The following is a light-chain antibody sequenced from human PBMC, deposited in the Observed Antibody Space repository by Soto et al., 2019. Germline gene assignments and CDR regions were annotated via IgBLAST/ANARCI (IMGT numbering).Light chain of an antibody. CDR2: EVS. J-gene: IGLJ3*02. V-gene: IGLV2-23*02. CDR1: SSVVGSYNL. CDR3: CSYAGSSFWV. Sequence: HSVLTQPASVSGSPGQSITISCTGTSSVVGSYNLVSWYQQHPGKAPKLMIYEVSKRPSGVSNRFSGSKSGNTASLTISGLQAEDEADYYCCSYAGSSFWVFVGGTKVTVL.